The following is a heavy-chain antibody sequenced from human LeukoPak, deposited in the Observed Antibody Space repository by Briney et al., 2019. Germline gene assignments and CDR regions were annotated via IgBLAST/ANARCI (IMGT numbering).Heavy chain of an antibody. CDR2: IYYSGST. J-gene: IGHJ4*02. Sequence: SQTLSLTCTVSGGSISSGDYYWSWIRQPPGKGLEWIGYIYYSGSTYYNPSLKSRVTISVDTSKNQFSLKLSSVTAADTAVYYCARPGGYCSSTSCYPDYWGQGTLVTVSS. CDR1: GGSISSGDYY. CDR3: ARPGGYCSSTSCYPDY. D-gene: IGHD2-2*01. V-gene: IGHV4-30-4*01.